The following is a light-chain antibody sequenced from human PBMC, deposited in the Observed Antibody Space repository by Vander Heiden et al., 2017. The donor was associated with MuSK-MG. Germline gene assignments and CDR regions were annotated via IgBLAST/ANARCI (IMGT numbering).Light chain of an antibody. CDR2: DVT. V-gene: IGLV2-14*01. Sequence: QSALTQPASVSGSPGQSITISCTGTSSDVGGNNYVSWYRQHPGKAPKRRMYDVTNRPSGVSNRFSASKSGNTASLTISGLQPEDDAHYYCCPYASRNTWVCGGGTKLT. CDR3: CPYASRNTWV. CDR1: SSDVGGNNY. J-gene: IGLJ3*02.